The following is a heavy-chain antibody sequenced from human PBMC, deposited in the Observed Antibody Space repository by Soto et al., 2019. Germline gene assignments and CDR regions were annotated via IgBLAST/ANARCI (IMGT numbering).Heavy chain of an antibody. CDR3: ARVYCSGGSCYSVPDYSDY. V-gene: IGHV1-3*01. CDR1: GYTFTSYA. D-gene: IGHD2-15*01. Sequence: AASVKVSCKASGYTFTSYAMHWVRQAPGQRLEWMGWINAGNGNTKYSQKFQGRVTITRDTSASTAYMELSSLRSEDTAVYYCARVYCSGGSCYSVPDYSDYWGQGTLVTVSS. J-gene: IGHJ4*02. CDR2: INAGNGNT.